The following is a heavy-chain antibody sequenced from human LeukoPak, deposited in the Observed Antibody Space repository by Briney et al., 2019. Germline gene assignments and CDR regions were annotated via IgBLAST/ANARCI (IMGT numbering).Heavy chain of an antibody. J-gene: IGHJ6*02. CDR1: GFTFSSYS. V-gene: IGHV3-21*01. Sequence: PGGSLRPSCAASGFTFSSYSMNWVRQAPGKGLEWVSSISSSSSYIYYADSVKGRFTISRDNAKNSLYLQMNSLRAEDTAVYYCASYGVSYAYYYGMDVWGQGTTVTVSS. CDR2: ISSSSSYI. D-gene: IGHD3-16*01. CDR3: ASYGVSYAYYYGMDV.